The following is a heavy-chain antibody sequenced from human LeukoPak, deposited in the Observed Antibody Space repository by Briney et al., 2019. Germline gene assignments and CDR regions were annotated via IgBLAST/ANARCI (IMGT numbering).Heavy chain of an antibody. CDR3: ARDDRIAVAGSNYYYYYGMDV. D-gene: IGHD6-19*01. V-gene: IGHV4-59*01. CDR1: GGSISSYC. J-gene: IGHJ6*02. Sequence: SETLSLTCTVSGGSISSYCWSWIRQPPGKGLEWIGYIYYSGSTNYNPSLKSRVTISVDTSKNQFSLKLSSVTAADTAVYYCARDDRIAVAGSNYYYYYGMDVWGQGTTVTVSS. CDR2: IYYSGST.